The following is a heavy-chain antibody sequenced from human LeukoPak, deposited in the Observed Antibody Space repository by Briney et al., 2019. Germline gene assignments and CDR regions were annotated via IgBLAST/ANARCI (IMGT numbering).Heavy chain of an antibody. CDR2: ISGSGGST. J-gene: IGHJ4*02. CDR1: GFTFSSYA. CDR3: AKGLAAGTDLFDY. D-gene: IGHD1-7*01. V-gene: IGHV3-23*01. Sequence: GGSLRLSCAASGFTFSSYAMSWVRQAPGKGLEWVSAISGSGGSTYYADSVKGRFAISRDNSKNTLYLQMNSLRAEDTAVYYCAKGLAAGTDLFDYWGQGTLVTVSS.